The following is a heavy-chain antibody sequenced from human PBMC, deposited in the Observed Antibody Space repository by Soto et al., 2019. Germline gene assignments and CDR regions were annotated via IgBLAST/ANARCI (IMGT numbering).Heavy chain of an antibody. CDR3: MTDIVVVVAATSMGV. V-gene: IGHV3-73*01. CDR2: IRSKANSYAT. Sequence: PGGSLRLSCADSGFTFSGSAMHWVRQASGKGLEWVGRIRSKANSYATAYAASVKGRFTISRDDSKNTAYLQMNSLKTEDTAVYYCMTDIVVVVAATSMGVWGQGTTVTVSS. CDR1: GFTFSGSA. D-gene: IGHD2-15*01. J-gene: IGHJ6*02.